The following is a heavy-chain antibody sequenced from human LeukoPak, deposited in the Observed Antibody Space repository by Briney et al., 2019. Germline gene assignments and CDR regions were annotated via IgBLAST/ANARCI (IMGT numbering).Heavy chain of an antibody. Sequence: GGSLRLSCTASGFIFNDYPMHWVRQAPGKGLEWVAVISYDGSNKYYADSVKGRFTISRDNSKNTLYLQKNSLRAEDTAVYYCARDTATDLEYYFDYWGQGTLVTVSS. J-gene: IGHJ4*02. CDR1: GFIFNDYP. D-gene: IGHD3-3*01. CDR2: ISYDGSNK. V-gene: IGHV3-30*04. CDR3: ARDTATDLEYYFDY.